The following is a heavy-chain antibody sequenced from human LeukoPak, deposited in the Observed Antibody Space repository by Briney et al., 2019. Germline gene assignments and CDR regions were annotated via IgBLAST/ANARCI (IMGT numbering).Heavy chain of an antibody. D-gene: IGHD1-1*01. CDR1: GLTFSSYA. V-gene: IGHV3-23*01. Sequence: GGSLRLSCAASGLTFSSYAMSWVRQAPGKGLEWVSAISGSGGSTYYADSVKGRFTISRDNSKNTLYLQMNSLRAEDTAVYYCAKDGTDYYYYGMDVWGKGTTVTVSS. CDR3: AKDGTDYYYYGMDV. CDR2: ISGSGGST. J-gene: IGHJ6*04.